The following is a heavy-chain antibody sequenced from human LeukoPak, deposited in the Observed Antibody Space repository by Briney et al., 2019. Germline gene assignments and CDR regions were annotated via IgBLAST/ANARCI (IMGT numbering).Heavy chain of an antibody. Sequence: QPGGSLRLSCAASGFTFDDYAMHWVRQAPGKGLEWVSGISWNSGSIGYADSVKGRFTISRDNAKNSLYLQMNSLRAEDMALYYCAKASGYSSGWYENWGQGTLVTVSS. CDR1: GFTFDDYA. J-gene: IGHJ4*02. CDR2: ISWNSGSI. D-gene: IGHD6-19*01. CDR3: AKASGYSSGWYEN. V-gene: IGHV3-9*03.